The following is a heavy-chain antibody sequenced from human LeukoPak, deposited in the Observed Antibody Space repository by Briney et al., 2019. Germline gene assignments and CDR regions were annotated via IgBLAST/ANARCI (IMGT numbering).Heavy chain of an antibody. CDR1: GGSISSYY. Sequence: SETLSLTCTVSGGSISSYYWSWIRQPPGKGLEWIGYIYYSGSTNYNTSLKSRVTISVDTSKNQFSLKLSSVTAADTAVYYCARGSSGLPFDYWGQGTLVTVSS. CDR3: ARGSSGLPFDY. CDR2: IYYSGST. D-gene: IGHD3-22*01. V-gene: IGHV4-59*01. J-gene: IGHJ4*02.